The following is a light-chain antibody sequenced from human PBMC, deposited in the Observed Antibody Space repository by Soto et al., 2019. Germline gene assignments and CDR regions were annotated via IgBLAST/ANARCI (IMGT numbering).Light chain of an antibody. CDR3: QQYNNWPPLT. CDR2: GAS. J-gene: IGKJ4*01. CDR1: QSVSGN. Sequence: EIVMTQSPATLSVSPGERATLSCRASQSVSGNLAWYQQRPGQAPRLLIYGASTRATGIPARFRGSGSGTEYTLTISSLQSEDFAVYYCQQYNNWPPLTFGGGTKVEIK. V-gene: IGKV3-15*01.